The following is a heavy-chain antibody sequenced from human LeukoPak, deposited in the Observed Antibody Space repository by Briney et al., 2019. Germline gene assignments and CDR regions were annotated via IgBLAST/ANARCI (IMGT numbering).Heavy chain of an antibody. CDR2: IWSDEINK. CDR1: GSTFSIYG. V-gene: IGHV3-33*01. D-gene: IGHD6-6*01. CDR3: ARGSTSAARFDF. Sequence: GGSLRLSCAASGSTFSIYGMHWVRQAPGKGLEWVAVIWSDEINKYYTDSVKGRFTVSRDNSQNTLYLQMNSLRAEDTAVYYCARGSTSAARFDFWGQGTLVTVSS. J-gene: IGHJ4*02.